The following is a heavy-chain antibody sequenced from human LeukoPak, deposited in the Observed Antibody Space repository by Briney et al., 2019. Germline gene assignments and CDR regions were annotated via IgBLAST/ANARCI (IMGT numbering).Heavy chain of an antibody. CDR2: IIPILGIA. D-gene: IGHD2-2*01. Sequence: ASVKVSCKASGGTFSSYAISWVRQAPGQGLEWMGRIIPILGIANYAQKFQGRVTNTADKSTSTAYMELSSLRSEDTAVYYCARGYCSSTSCLDYWGQGTLVTVSS. CDR1: GGTFSSYA. V-gene: IGHV1-69*04. CDR3: ARGYCSSTSCLDY. J-gene: IGHJ4*02.